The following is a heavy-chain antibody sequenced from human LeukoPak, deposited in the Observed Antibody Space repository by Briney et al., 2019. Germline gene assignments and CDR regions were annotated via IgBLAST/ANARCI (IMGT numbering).Heavy chain of an antibody. CDR1: GGTFSSYT. CDR3: ASSRADYYDSSGYLNFDY. J-gene: IGHJ4*02. D-gene: IGHD3-22*01. CDR2: IIPILGIA. V-gene: IGHV1-69*02. Sequence: SVKVSCKASGGTFSSYTISWVRQAPGQGLEWMGRIIPILGIANYAQKFQGRVTIIADKSTSTAYMELSSLRSEDTAVYYCASSRADYYDSSGYLNFDYWGQGTLVTVSS.